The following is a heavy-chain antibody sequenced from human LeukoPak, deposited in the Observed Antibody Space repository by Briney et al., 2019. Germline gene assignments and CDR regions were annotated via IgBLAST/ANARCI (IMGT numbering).Heavy chain of an antibody. CDR2: ISNTGSVI. V-gene: IGHV3-48*01. CDR3: AKDLMIVVVSAADI. J-gene: IGHJ3*02. CDR1: GSTFSSHT. Sequence: PGGSLRLSCAASGSTFSSHTMNWIRQAPGKGLEWISYISNTGSVIYYADSVKGRFTISRDNSKNTLYLQMNSLRAEDTAVYYCAKDLMIVVVSAADIWGQGTMVTVSS. D-gene: IGHD3-22*01.